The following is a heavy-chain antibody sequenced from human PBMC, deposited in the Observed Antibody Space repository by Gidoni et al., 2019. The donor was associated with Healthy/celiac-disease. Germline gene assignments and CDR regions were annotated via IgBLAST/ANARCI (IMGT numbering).Heavy chain of an antibody. D-gene: IGHD6-13*01. CDR3: ARDSGLAA. J-gene: IGHJ3*01. CDR1: GFTFSSYG. Sequence: QVQLVESVGGVVQPGRSLRLSCAASGFTFSSYGMHWVRQAPGKGLEWVAVISYDGSNKYYADSVKGRFTISRDNSKNTLYLQMNSLRAEDTAVYYCARDSGLAAWGQGTMVTVSS. V-gene: IGHV3-30*03. CDR2: ISYDGSNK.